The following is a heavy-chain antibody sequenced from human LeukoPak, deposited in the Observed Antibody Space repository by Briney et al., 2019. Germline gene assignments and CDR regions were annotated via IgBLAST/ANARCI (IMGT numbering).Heavy chain of an antibody. CDR3: ARGRITIFGVVTPHFDY. Sequence: AASVKVSCKASGYTFTSYGISWVRQAPGQGLERMGWISAYNGNTNYAQKLQGRDTMTTDTSTSTAYMELRSLRSDDTAVYYCARGRITIFGVVTPHFDYWGQGTLVTVSS. CDR1: GYTFTSYG. J-gene: IGHJ4*02. D-gene: IGHD3-3*01. CDR2: ISAYNGNT. V-gene: IGHV1-18*04.